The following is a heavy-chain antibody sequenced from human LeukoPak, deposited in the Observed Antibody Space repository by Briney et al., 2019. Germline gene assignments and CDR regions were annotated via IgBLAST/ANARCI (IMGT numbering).Heavy chain of an antibody. D-gene: IGHD3-9*01. J-gene: IGHJ4*02. Sequence: PGGSLRLSCAASGFTFSSYSMNWVRQAPGKGLEWVSSISSSSSYIYYADSVKGRFTISRDNAKNSLYLQMNSLRGEDTAVYYCARGLGYFDSRFEYWGQGTLVTVSS. CDR1: GFTFSSYS. CDR3: ARGLGYFDSRFEY. CDR2: ISSSSSYI. V-gene: IGHV3-21*01.